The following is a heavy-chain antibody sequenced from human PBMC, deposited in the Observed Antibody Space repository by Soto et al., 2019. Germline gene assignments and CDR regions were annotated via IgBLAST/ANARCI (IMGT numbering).Heavy chain of an antibody. V-gene: IGHV4-59*01. CDR2: IYFRGST. Sequence: QVQLQESGPALVKPSETLSLTCTVSGGSINYYYWSWIRQSPERGLEWIGYIYFRGSTNYNPSLKSRVTISVDTSKNQFSLRLTSLTAADTAVYYCARTPDGSWPNYFDPWGQGTLVTVSS. CDR1: GGSINYYY. CDR3: ARTPDGSWPNYFDP. J-gene: IGHJ5*02. D-gene: IGHD6-13*01.